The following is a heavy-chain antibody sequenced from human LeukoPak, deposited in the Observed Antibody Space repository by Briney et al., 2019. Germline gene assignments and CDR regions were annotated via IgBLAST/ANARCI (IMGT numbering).Heavy chain of an antibody. CDR1: GFTFSHYG. Sequence: GGSLRLSCATSGFTFSHYGMHWVRQAPGKGLEWVSYISSSGSTIYYADSVKGRFTISRDNAKNSLYLQMNSLRAEDTAVYYCAELGITMIGGVWGKGTTVTISS. J-gene: IGHJ6*04. CDR3: AELGITMIGGV. CDR2: ISSSGSTI. V-gene: IGHV3-48*03. D-gene: IGHD3-10*02.